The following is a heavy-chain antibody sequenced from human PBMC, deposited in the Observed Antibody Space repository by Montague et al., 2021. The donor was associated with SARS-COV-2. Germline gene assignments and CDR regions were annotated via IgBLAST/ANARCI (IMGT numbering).Heavy chain of an antibody. Sequence: LRLSCAVSGFSISNYYMNWVRQAPGKGLEWVANIKQDGSEIYYVDSVKGRFTMSRDTAQNSLFLQMNSPRADDTAVYFCASSGTWYDLDYWGQGTLVTVSS. V-gene: IGHV3-7*01. J-gene: IGHJ4*02. CDR2: IKQDGSEI. CDR1: GFSISNYY. D-gene: IGHD2-15*01. CDR3: ASSGTWYDLDY.